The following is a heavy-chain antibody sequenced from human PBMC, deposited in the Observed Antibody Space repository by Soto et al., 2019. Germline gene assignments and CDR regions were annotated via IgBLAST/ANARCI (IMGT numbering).Heavy chain of an antibody. CDR2: ISGSGGST. J-gene: IGHJ5*02. CDR1: GFTFSSYA. D-gene: IGHD6-6*01. Sequence: RRLSCAASGFTFSSYAMSWVRQAPGKGLEWVSAISGSGGSTYYADSVKGRFTISRDNSKNTLYLQMNSLRAEDTAVYYCAKAPYSSSSNWFDPWGQGTLVTVSS. CDR3: AKAPYSSSSNWFDP. V-gene: IGHV3-23*01.